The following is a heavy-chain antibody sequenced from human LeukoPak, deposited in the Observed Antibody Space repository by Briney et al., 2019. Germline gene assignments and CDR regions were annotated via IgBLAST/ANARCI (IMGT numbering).Heavy chain of an antibody. CDR1: GGSISSQY. CDR2: IDTSGKT. Sequence: SETLSLTCTVSGGSISSQYWSWIRQSPGKGLEWIGRIDTSGKTNYNPSLKSRVTISIDKSKGQFSLKVNSVTAADTAVYYCAGGVGSSSSNWFDPWGQGALVTVSS. D-gene: IGHD6-13*01. J-gene: IGHJ5*02. V-gene: IGHV4-4*07. CDR3: AGGVGSSSSNWFDP.